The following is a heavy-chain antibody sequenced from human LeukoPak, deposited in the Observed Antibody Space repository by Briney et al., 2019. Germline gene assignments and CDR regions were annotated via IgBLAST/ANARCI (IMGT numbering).Heavy chain of an antibody. CDR1: GFTFDDYA. V-gene: IGHV3-9*01. J-gene: IGHJ4*02. CDR3: ARGRISSGWYLSELDY. CDR2: ISWNSGSI. D-gene: IGHD6-19*01. Sequence: PGGSLRLSCAASGFTFDDYAMHWVRQAPGKGLEWVSGISWNSGSIGYADSVKGRFYVSRDNAKNTLYLQMNSMRAEDTAVYYCARGRISSGWYLSELDYWGQGTLVTVSS.